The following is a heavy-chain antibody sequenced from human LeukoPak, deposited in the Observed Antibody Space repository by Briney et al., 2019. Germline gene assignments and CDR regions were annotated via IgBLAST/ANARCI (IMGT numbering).Heavy chain of an antibody. CDR3: VKVKGIVVAGTGFDY. V-gene: IGHV3-64D*06. CDR1: GFTFGKYW. CDR2: ISSNGDSA. J-gene: IGHJ4*02. D-gene: IGHD6-19*01. Sequence: PGGSLRLSCVASGFTFGKYWMSWVRQAPGKGLEYVSAISSNGDSAYYADSVKGRFTISRDNSKNTLYLQMSSLRTEDTAVYYCVKVKGIVVAGTGFDYWGQGTLVTVSS.